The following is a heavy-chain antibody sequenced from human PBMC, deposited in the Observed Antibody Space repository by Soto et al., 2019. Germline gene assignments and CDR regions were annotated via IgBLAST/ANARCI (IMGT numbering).Heavy chain of an antibody. Sequence: ASVKVSCKASGYTFTSYGISWVRQAPGQGLEWMGWISAYNGNTNYAQKLQGRVTMTTDTSTSTAYMELRSLRSDDTAGYYCARDSNYYKSRVSWSDPGGQGTLFTVS. CDR3: ARDSNYYKSRVSWSDP. CDR2: ISAYNGNT. J-gene: IGHJ5*02. V-gene: IGHV1-18*01. CDR1: GYTFTSYG. D-gene: IGHD3-22*01.